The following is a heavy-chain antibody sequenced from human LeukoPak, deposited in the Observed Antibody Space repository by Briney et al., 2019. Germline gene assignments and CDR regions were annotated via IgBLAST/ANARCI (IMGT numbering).Heavy chain of an antibody. Sequence: SVEVSCKASGSAFSGYTITWVRQAPGQGLEWVGGIITNLASTNYAQKFQGRVTISADDSTSTAYMQLRSLTSEDTAFYYCALAFSGYDRWFPEPPDQWGQGTLVTVSS. CDR3: ALAFSGYDRWFPEPPDQ. V-gene: IGHV1-69*01. CDR1: GSAFSGYT. D-gene: IGHD5-12*01. J-gene: IGHJ4*02. CDR2: IITNLAST.